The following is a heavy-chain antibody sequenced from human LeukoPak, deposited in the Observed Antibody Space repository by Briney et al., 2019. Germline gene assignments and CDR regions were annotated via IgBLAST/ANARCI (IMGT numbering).Heavy chain of an antibody. CDR2: ISGSGGST. CDR3: AKARVGAAAGFFDY. V-gene: IGHV3-23*01. Sequence: PGGSLRLSCAASGFTFSDYYMSWIRQAPGKGLEWVSAISGSGGSTYYADSVKGRFTISRDNSKNTLYLQMNSLRAEDTAVYYCAKARVGAAAGFFDYWGQGTLVTVSS. D-gene: IGHD6-13*01. CDR1: GFTFSDYY. J-gene: IGHJ4*02.